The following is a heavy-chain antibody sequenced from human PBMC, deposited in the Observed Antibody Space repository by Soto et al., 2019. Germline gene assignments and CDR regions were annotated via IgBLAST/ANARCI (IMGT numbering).Heavy chain of an antibody. V-gene: IGHV1-24*01. Sequence: ASGRVSCKVSGYTRTELSMRWVRQAPGKGLEWMGGFDPEDGETIYAQKFQGRVTMTEDTSTDTAYMELSSLRSEDTAVYYCATAPKIVVVAATGAFDIWGQGTTVTVS. CDR2: FDPEDGET. CDR1: GYTRTELS. CDR3: ATAPKIVVVAATGAFDI. J-gene: IGHJ3*02. D-gene: IGHD2-15*01.